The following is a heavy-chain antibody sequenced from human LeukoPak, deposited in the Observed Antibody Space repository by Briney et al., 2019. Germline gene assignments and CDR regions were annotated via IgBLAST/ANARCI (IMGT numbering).Heavy chain of an antibody. CDR2: ISSSSSTI. V-gene: IGHV3-48*04. CDR1: GFTFSSYS. D-gene: IGHD6-19*01. J-gene: IGHJ4*02. Sequence: GGSLRLSCAASGFTFSSYSMNWVRQAPGKGLEWVSYISSSSSTIYYADSVKGRFTISRDNAKNSLYLQMNSLGAEDTAVYYCARYYSHTSAWSEGGLDQWGQGTLVTVSS. CDR3: ARYYSHTSAWSEGGLDQ.